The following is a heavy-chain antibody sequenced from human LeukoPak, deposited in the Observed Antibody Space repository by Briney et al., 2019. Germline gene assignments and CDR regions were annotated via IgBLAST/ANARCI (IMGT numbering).Heavy chain of an antibody. CDR3: ARDYYENRTYAFLVGVFDP. CDR1: GYTFTSYY. J-gene: IGHJ5*02. D-gene: IGHD3-22*01. V-gene: IGHV1-18*04. Sequence: VASVKVSCKASGYTFTSYYMHWVRQAPGQGLEWMGWISVYNGNTYYAKKFQGRVTMTTDTSANTAYMELRRLRSDDTAVYYCARDYYENRTYAFLVGVFDPWGQGTLVTVSS. CDR2: ISVYNGNT.